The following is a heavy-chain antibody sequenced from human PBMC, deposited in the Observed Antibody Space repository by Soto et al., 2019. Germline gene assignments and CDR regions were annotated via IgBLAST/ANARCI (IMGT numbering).Heavy chain of an antibody. CDR3: AKIRDPRAFYYHAMDV. V-gene: IGHV3-30*18. CDR2: ISYDGNKK. Sequence: PGGSLRLSCAASGFIFIRFGMHWVRKAPGKGLEWVALISYDGNKKYYADSVKGRFTISRDNYKNTLFLQMNSRRAEDTAVYYRAKIRDPRAFYYHAMDVWSQGATGTVAS. J-gene: IGHJ6*02. D-gene: IGHD3-10*01. CDR1: GFIFIRFG.